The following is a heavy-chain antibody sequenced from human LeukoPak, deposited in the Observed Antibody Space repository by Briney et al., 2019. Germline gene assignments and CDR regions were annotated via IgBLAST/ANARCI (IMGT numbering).Heavy chain of an antibody. V-gene: IGHV3-11*06. D-gene: IGHD2-2*01. Sequence: GGSLRLSCAASGFTFSDYYMSWIRQAPGKGLEWVSYISSSSSYTNYAGSVKGRFTISRDNSKNTLYLQMNSLRAEDTAVYYCAREDIVVVPAGHGMDVWGQGTTVTVSS. CDR1: GFTFSDYY. CDR2: ISSSSSYT. J-gene: IGHJ6*02. CDR3: AREDIVVVPAGHGMDV.